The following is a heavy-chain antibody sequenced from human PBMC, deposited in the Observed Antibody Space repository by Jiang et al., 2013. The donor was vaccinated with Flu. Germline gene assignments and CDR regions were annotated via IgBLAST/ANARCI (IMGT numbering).Heavy chain of an antibody. D-gene: IGHD3-10*01. J-gene: IGHJ4*02. CDR3: ATTTGN. CDR1: GYSISSGYY. Sequence: KPSETLSLICTVSGYSISSGYYWGWVRQPPGKGLEWIGSISHTGTTYYNPSLQTRLTISLDTSKNQFSLMLTSVTAADTAVYYCATTTGNWGQGTLVTVSS. CDR2: ISHTGTT. V-gene: IGHV4-38-2*02.